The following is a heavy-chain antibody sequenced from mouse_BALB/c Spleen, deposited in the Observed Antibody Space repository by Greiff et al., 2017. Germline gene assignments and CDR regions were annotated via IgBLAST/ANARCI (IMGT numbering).Heavy chain of an antibody. CDR1: GFTFSSYT. CDR3: ARLDGYYWYFDV. V-gene: IGHV5-12-2*01. D-gene: IGHD2-3*01. CDR2: ISNGGGST. J-gene: IGHJ1*01. Sequence: EVQGVESGGGLVQPGGSLKLSCAASGFTFSSYTMSWVRQTPEKRLEWVAYISNGGGSTYYPDTVKGRFTISRDNAKNTLYLQMSSLKSEDTAMYYCARLDGYYWYFDVWGAGTTVTFSS.